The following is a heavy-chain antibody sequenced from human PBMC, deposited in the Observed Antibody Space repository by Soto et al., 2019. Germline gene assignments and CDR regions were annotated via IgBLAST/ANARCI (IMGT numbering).Heavy chain of an antibody. CDR2: INSDGSST. V-gene: IGHV3-74*01. Sequence: TGGSLRLSCAASGFTFSSYWMHWVRQAPGKGLVWVSRINSDGSSTSYADSVKGRFTISRDNAKNTLYLQMNSLRAEDTAVYYCARARYDSSGRPFWFDPWGQGTLVTVSS. CDR1: GFTFSSYW. J-gene: IGHJ5*02. D-gene: IGHD3-22*01. CDR3: ARARYDSSGRPFWFDP.